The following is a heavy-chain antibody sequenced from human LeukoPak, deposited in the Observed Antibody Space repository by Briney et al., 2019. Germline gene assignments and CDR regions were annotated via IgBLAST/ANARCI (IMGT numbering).Heavy chain of an antibody. CDR1: GYSFNGYS. J-gene: IGHJ6*02. Sequence: ASVKVSCKASGYSFNGYSITWVRQARGQGLEWMGWTSTYTGDRKVAQRLQGRLTMTIDSSTSTAYMELTSLESADTAVYYCARFSSSWYSPYGMDVWGQGTTITVSS. CDR3: ARFSSSWYSPYGMDV. CDR2: TSTYTGDR. D-gene: IGHD6-13*01. V-gene: IGHV1-18*01.